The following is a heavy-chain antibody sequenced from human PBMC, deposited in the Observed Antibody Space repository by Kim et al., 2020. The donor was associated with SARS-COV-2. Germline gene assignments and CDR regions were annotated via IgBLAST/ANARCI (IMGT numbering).Heavy chain of an antibody. J-gene: IGHJ4*02. Sequence: ASVKVSCKASGYTFTGYYMHWVRQAPGQGLEWMGRINPNSGGTNYAQKFQGRVTMTRDTSISTAYMELSRLTSDDTAVYYCARGNTYYDILTGYWDAEGDYWGQGTLVTVSS. CDR1: GYTFTGYY. D-gene: IGHD3-9*01. CDR2: INPNSGGT. V-gene: IGHV1-2*06. CDR3: ARGNTYYDILTGYWDAEGDY.